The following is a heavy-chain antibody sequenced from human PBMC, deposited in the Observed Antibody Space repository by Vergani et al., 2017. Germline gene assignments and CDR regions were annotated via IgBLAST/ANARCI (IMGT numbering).Heavy chain of an antibody. D-gene: IGHD2-8*01. J-gene: IGHJ3*01. Sequence: QVQLVESVGDVVQPGRSLRLSCADSGVTFSSYAMHWVRQAPGKGLEWVAVISYDGSNKYYADSVEGRFTISRDNSKNTLYLQMNSLRAEDTAVYYCARENRGDVVLMVYATSDAFDFWGQATMVTFSS. CDR3: ARENRGDVVLMVYATSDAFDF. CDR2: ISYDGSNK. CDR1: GVTFSSYA. V-gene: IGHV3-30-3*01.